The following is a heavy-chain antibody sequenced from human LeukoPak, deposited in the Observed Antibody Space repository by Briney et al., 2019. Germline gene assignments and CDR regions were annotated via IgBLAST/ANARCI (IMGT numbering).Heavy chain of an antibody. CDR1: GGSISSYY. J-gene: IGHJ3*01. Sequence: SETLSLTCTVSGGSISSYYWSWIRQPPGKGLEWIGEINHSGSTNYNPSLKSRVTISVDTSKNQFSLKLSSVTAADTAVYYCARCNYYGSGSYHEGFFRFWGQGTMVTVSS. V-gene: IGHV4-34*01. CDR2: INHSGST. D-gene: IGHD3-10*01. CDR3: ARCNYYGSGSYHEGFFRF.